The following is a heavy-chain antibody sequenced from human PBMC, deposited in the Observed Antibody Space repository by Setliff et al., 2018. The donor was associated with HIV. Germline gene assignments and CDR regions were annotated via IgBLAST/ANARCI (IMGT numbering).Heavy chain of an antibody. CDR2: INGPGHST. CDR3: VRGDSRDF. CDR1: GFAFSPST. Sequence: GGSLRLSCAVSGFAFSPSTMNWVRQAPGKGLEWISSINGPGHSTYYAGSVRGRFTISRDNAKNSLFLQMNSLRADDTGLYYCVRGDSRDFWGQGTLVTV. V-gene: IGHV3-21*01. D-gene: IGHD1-26*01. J-gene: IGHJ4*02.